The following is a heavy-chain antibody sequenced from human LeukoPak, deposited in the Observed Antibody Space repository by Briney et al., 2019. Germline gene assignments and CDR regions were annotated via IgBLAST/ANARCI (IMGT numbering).Heavy chain of an antibody. J-gene: IGHJ4*02. CDR3: ARANVEQWLVDFDY. Sequence: VASVKVSCKASGFTFTSYGISWVRRAPGQGLEWMGWISAYNGNTNYAQKLQGRVTMTTDTSTSTAYMELRSLRSDDTAVYYCARANVEQWLVDFDYWGQGTLVTVSS. D-gene: IGHD6-19*01. CDR1: GFTFTSYG. CDR2: ISAYNGNT. V-gene: IGHV1-18*01.